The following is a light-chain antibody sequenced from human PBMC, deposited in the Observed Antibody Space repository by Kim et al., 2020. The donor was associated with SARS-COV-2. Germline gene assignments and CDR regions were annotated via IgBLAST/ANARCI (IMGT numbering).Light chain of an antibody. J-gene: IGLJ2*01. V-gene: IGLV6-57*03. CDR3: QSYDNNIVI. Sequence: NFMLTQPHSVSESPGKTVTISCTRSSGSIVSNYVQWYQQRPGSAPTTVIYEDNQRRSGVPDRFSGSIDSSSSSASLTISGLKTEDEAGYYCQSYDNNIVIFGGGTQLTVL. CDR2: EDN. CDR1: SGSIVSNY.